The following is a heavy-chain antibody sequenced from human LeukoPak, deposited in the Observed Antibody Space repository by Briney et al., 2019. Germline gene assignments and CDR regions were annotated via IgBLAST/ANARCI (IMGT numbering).Heavy chain of an antibody. Sequence: SVKVSCKASGGTFSSYAISWVRQAPGQGREWMGGIIPIFGTANYAQKFQGRVTITTDESTSTAYMELSSLRSEDTAVYYCARAGYYDSSGYSILYYYYYMDVWGKGTTVTVSS. V-gene: IGHV1-69*05. CDR2: IIPIFGTA. CDR1: GGTFSSYA. D-gene: IGHD3-22*01. J-gene: IGHJ6*03. CDR3: ARAGYYDSSGYSILYYYYYMDV.